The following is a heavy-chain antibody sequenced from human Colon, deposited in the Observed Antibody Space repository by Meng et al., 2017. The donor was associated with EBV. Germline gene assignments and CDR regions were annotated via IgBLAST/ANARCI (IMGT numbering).Heavy chain of an antibody. CDR2: IDHRGNT. V-gene: IGHV4-34*01. CDR1: XXSFRDYY. CDR3: ARRGPSGNFSP. Sequence: QRXGAGLLNPSXXLARSCAVXXXSFRDYYWTWIRHPPGKGLEWIGEIDHRGNTKYTPSLKSRVTISLDTSKKQFSLKVSSVTAADSAVYYCARRGPSGNFSPWSQGAXVTVSS. D-gene: IGHD3-10*01. J-gene: IGHJ5*02.